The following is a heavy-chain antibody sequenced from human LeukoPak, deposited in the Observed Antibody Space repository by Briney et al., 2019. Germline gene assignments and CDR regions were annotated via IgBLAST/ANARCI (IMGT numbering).Heavy chain of an antibody. CDR3: AVYGSGPSSPNGYLDY. J-gene: IGHJ4*02. CDR1: GGSMSSGDFY. CDR2: ISYSGST. V-gene: IGHV4-30-4*01. Sequence: NPSETLSLTCTVSGGSMSSGDFYWSWIRQPPGKGLEWIAYISYSGSTYYKPSLKSRLTKSVDSSKNQFSLKLRSVTAADTAVYYCAVYGSGPSSPNGYLDYWGQGTLVTVSS. D-gene: IGHD3-10*01.